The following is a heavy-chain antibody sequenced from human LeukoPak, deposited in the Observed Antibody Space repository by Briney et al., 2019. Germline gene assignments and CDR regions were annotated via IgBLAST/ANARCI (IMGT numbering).Heavy chain of an antibody. CDR1: GFTFEDHA. D-gene: IGHD3-10*01. Sequence: GGSLRLSCAVSGFTFEDHAMHWVRHAPGKGLEWVSGISWNSDDIGYVDSVKGRFTISRDNAKKSLYLQMNGLRAEDTALYYCAKDTGSGSSLKHYFYYLDVWGKGTTVTISS. CDR2: ISWNSDDI. V-gene: IGHV3-9*01. J-gene: IGHJ6*03. CDR3: AKDTGSGSSLKHYFYYLDV.